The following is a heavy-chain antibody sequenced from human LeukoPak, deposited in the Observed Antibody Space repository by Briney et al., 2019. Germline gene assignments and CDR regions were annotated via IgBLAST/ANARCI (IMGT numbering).Heavy chain of an antibody. D-gene: IGHD6-6*01. CDR2: IYHSGST. CDR3: ARVSSSSSGYYYYYYMDV. Sequence: PSETLSLTCTVSGGSISSYYWSWIRQPPGKGLEWIGYIYHSGSTNYNPSPKSRVTISVDTSKNQFSLKLSSVTAADTAVYYCARVSSSSSGYYYYYYMDVWRKGTTVTVSS. CDR1: GGSISSYY. V-gene: IGHV4-59*01. J-gene: IGHJ6*03.